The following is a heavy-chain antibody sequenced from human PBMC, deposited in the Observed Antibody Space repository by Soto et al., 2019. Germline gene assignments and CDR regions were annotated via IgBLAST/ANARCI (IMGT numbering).Heavy chain of an antibody. V-gene: IGHV3-21*01. D-gene: IGHD3-16*02. Sequence: GGSLRLSCAASGFTFSSYSMNWVRQAPGKGLEWVSSISSSSSYIYYGDSVKGRFTISRDNAKNSLYLQMNSLRAEDTAVYYCARVWYDYVWGSYRNDAFDIWGQGTMVTVSS. J-gene: IGHJ3*02. CDR2: ISSSSSYI. CDR1: GFTFSSYS. CDR3: ARVWYDYVWGSYRNDAFDI.